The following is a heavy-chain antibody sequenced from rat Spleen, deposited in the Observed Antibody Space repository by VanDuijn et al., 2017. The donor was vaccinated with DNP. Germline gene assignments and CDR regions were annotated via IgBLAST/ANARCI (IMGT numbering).Heavy chain of an antibody. Sequence: EVQLVESGGGLVQPGRSLKLSCAASGFAFSNYGMHWIRQAPTEGLEWVASISPSGGNTYYRDSMRGRFTISRANDKRTLYLQMDSQRSVHTATTYCTTTQNYTPIWGQGVPVTVSA. CDR1: GFAFSNYG. J-gene: IGHJ2*01. V-gene: IGHV5-19*01. D-gene: IGHD1-8*01. CDR2: ISPSGGNT. CDR3: TTTQNYTPI.